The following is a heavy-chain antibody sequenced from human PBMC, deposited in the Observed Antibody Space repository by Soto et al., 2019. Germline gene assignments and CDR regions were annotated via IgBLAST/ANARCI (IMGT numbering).Heavy chain of an antibody. Sequence: PGESLKIACKGSGYSFTSYWISWVRQMPGKGLEWMGRIDPSDSYTNYSPSFQGHVTISADKSISTAYLQWSSLKASDTAMYYCARQEWEPGNRFDPWGQGTLVTVSS. CDR2: IDPSDSYT. D-gene: IGHD1-26*01. CDR1: GYSFTSYW. J-gene: IGHJ5*02. CDR3: ARQEWEPGNRFDP. V-gene: IGHV5-10-1*01.